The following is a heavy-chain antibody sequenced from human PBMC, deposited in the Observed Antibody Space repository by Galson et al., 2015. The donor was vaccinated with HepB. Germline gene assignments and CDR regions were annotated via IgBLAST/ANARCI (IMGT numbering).Heavy chain of an antibody. CDR2: INPNSGAT. Sequence: SVKVYCKASGYTFTGYYMHWVRQAPGQGLEWMGRINPNSGATNYAQKFQGRVTMTRDTSISTAYMELSRLRSDDTVVYYCARGKPNTTTLIAFYIRGQGTMVTVSS. CDR3: ARGKPNTTTLIAFYI. CDR1: GYTFTGYY. V-gene: IGHV1-2*05. J-gene: IGHJ3*02. D-gene: IGHD1-1*01.